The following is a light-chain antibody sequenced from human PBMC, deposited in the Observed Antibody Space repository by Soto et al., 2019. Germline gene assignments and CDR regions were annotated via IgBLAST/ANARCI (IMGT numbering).Light chain of an antibody. J-gene: IGKJ1*01. CDR1: EDINRY. CDR2: AAS. Sequence: DIQMTQSPSSLSASVGDRVTITCRASEDINRYLHWYQQKPGKAPTVLIYAASTLQGGVPSRFSGSGSGTYFTLTISSLQPEDFATYYCQQSFASPRTFGQGTKVDI. CDR3: QQSFASPRT. V-gene: IGKV1-39*01.